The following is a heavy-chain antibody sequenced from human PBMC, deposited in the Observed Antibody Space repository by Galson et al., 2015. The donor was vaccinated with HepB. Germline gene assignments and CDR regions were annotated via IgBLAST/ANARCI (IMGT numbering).Heavy chain of an antibody. V-gene: IGHV3-48*03. CDR2: ISYSDSAI. CDR3: ARAAMTVVVRGLNAFDI. Sequence: SLRLSCAASGFTLSSFEMSWVRQAPGRGLEWVSYISYSDSAIYYAESVKGRFTISRDNAKNSLYLQMNSLRAEDTAVYYCARAAMTVVVRGLNAFDIWGQGTVVTVSS. J-gene: IGHJ3*02. CDR1: GFTLSSFE. D-gene: IGHD3-22*01.